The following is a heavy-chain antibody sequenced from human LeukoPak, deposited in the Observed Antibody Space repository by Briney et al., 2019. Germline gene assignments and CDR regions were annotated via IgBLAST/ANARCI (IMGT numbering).Heavy chain of an antibody. CDR1: GYTFTSYA. CDR3: ARVWIAVAGNWFDP. J-gene: IGHJ5*02. D-gene: IGHD6-19*01. CDR2: INAGNGNT. V-gene: IGHV1-3*01. Sequence: ASVKVSCKASGYTFTSYAMHWVRQAPGQRLEWMGWINAGNGNTKYSQKFQGRVTITRDTSASTAYMGLSSLRPEDTAVYYCARVWIAVAGNWFDPWGQGTLVTVSS.